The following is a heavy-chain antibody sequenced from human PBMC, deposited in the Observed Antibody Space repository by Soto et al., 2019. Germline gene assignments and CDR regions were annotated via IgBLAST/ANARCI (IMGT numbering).Heavy chain of an antibody. Sequence: SETLSLTCAVSGGSISSGGFSWTWIWQPPGKGLEFIGYIYYSGGTYYNPSLKSRVTISVDRSKNQFSLRLSSVTAADTAVYYCARATFFLEGDYAGTDYYHHDYWRQGTRVIFST. J-gene: IGHJ4*02. CDR2: IYYSGGT. D-gene: IGHD3-22*01. CDR1: GGSISSGGFS. CDR3: ARATFFLEGDYAGTDYYHHDY. V-gene: IGHV4-30-2*01.